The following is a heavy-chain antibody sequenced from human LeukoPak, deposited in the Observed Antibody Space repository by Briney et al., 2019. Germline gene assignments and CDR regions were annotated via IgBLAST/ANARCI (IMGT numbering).Heavy chain of an antibody. CDR1: GHTLTGLA. Sequence: ASVKVSCKVSGHTLTGLAMHWVRQGTGKGLEWMGGSDPEDGETIYAQKFKGRVTMTEDTATGTAYMELRSLRSEDTAVYYCAYRPPGDESFDIWGQGTLVTVSS. V-gene: IGHV1-24*01. CDR2: SDPEDGET. CDR3: AYRPPGDESFDI. J-gene: IGHJ3*02. D-gene: IGHD3-16*01.